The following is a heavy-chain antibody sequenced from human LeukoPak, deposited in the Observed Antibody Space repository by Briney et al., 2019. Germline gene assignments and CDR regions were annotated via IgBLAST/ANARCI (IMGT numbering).Heavy chain of an antibody. D-gene: IGHD3-10*01. Sequence: PSETLSLTCTVSGVSIRRHYWSWIRQPPGKGLEWIGYIYSDGDTNYNPSLKSRVTLSLDTSKNQFSLKLGSVTAADTAVYYCVGKYGGGGPWSGTTEGVWGKGTTVTVSS. CDR1: GVSIRRHY. CDR2: IYSDGDT. J-gene: IGHJ6*04. CDR3: VGKYGGGGPWSGTTEGV. V-gene: IGHV4-59*11.